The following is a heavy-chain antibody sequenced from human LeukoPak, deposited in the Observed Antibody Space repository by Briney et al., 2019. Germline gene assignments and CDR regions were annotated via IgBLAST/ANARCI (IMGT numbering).Heavy chain of an antibody. Sequence: TGGSLRLSCAASGFTFSSYSMNWVRQAPGKGLEWVSYISSSSGTIYYADSVKGRFTISRDNAKNSLYLQMNSLRAEDTAVYYCARDQADFDYWGQGTLVTVSS. CDR2: ISSSSGTI. CDR3: ARDQADFDY. CDR1: GFTFSSYS. V-gene: IGHV3-48*01. J-gene: IGHJ4*02.